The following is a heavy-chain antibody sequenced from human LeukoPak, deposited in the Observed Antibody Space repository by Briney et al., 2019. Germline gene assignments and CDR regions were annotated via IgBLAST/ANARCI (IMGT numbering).Heavy chain of an antibody. CDR3: ASVGSYSDHWFDP. D-gene: IGHD1-26*01. V-gene: IGHV4-39*07. Sequence: SSETLSLTCTVSGGSISSSSYYWGWIRQPPGKGLEWIGSIYYSGSTYYNPSLKSRVTISVDTSKNQFSLKLSSVTAADTAVYYCASVGSYSDHWFDPWGQGTLVTVSS. CDR1: GGSISSSSYY. J-gene: IGHJ5*02. CDR2: IYYSGST.